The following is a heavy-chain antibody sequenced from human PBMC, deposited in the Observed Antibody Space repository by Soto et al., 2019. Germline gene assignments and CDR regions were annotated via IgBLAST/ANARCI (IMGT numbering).Heavy chain of an antibody. V-gene: IGHV1-69*04. CDR2: IIPILGIA. D-gene: IGHD3-10*01. J-gene: IGHJ6*02. CDR1: GGTFSSYT. Sequence: ASVKVSCKASGGTFSSYTISWVRQAPGQGLEWMGRIIPILGIANYAQKFQGRVTITADKSTSTAYMELSSLRSEDTAVYYCGRDWVRSGSYYKTYYSYGMDVWGQGTTVTDSS. CDR3: GRDWVRSGSYYKTYYSYGMDV.